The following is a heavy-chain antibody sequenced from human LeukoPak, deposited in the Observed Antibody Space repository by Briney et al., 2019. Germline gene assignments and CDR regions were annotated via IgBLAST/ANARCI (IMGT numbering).Heavy chain of an antibody. CDR1: GFTFSSYA. Sequence: GRSLRLSCAASGFTFSSYAMHWVRQAPGKGLEWVAVISYDGSNKYYADSVKGRFTVSRDNSKNTLYLQMNSLRAEDTAVYYCAREDTAMAPYYYGMDVWGQGTTVTVSS. D-gene: IGHD5-18*01. J-gene: IGHJ6*02. CDR3: AREDTAMAPYYYGMDV. V-gene: IGHV3-30-3*01. CDR2: ISYDGSNK.